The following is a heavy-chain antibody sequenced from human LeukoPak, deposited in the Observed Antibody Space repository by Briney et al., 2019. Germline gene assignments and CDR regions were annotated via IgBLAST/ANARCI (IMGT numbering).Heavy chain of an antibody. Sequence: GGSLRLSCAASGFTFSKYWMSWVRQAPGKGLEWVANINEDGSEKYYVDSVKGRFTVFRDDAKNSLYLQMNSLRAEDTAVYYCAKEAVAGTVWGQGTLVTVSS. CDR2: INEDGSEK. CDR3: AKEAVAGTV. V-gene: IGHV3-7*01. D-gene: IGHD6-19*01. CDR1: GFTFSKYW. J-gene: IGHJ4*02.